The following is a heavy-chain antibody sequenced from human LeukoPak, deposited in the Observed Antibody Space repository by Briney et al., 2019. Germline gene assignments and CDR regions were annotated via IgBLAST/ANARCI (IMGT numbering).Heavy chain of an antibody. V-gene: IGHV1-2*02. D-gene: IGHD3-22*01. J-gene: IGHJ4*02. Sequence: ASVKVSCKASGYRFTGYYIHWVRQAPGQGPEWMGWINPSSGGTSYAQKFQGRVTMTRDTSITTAYMELSRLTSDDTAMYYCARDFYYQSSGAFDYWGLGTLVTVSS. CDR1: GYRFTGYY. CDR3: ARDFYYQSSGAFDY. CDR2: INPSSGGT.